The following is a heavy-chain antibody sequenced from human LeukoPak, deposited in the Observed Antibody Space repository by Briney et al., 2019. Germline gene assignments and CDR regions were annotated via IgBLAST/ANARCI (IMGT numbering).Heavy chain of an antibody. CDR3: AKDMYYYDSSGYKRDY. CDR1: GFTFSSYA. J-gene: IGHJ4*02. Sequence: PGGSLRLSCAASGFTFSSYAMSWVRQAPGKGLEWVSAISGSGGSTYYADSVKGRFTISRDNSKNTLYLQMNSPRAEDTAVYYCAKDMYYYDSSGYKRDYWGQGTLVTVSS. D-gene: IGHD3-22*01. CDR2: ISGSGGST. V-gene: IGHV3-23*01.